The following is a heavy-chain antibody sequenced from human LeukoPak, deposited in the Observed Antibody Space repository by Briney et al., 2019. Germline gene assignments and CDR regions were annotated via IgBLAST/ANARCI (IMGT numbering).Heavy chain of an antibody. CDR2: IYSGGST. J-gene: IGHJ3*02. V-gene: IGHV3-66*04. Sequence: GGSLRLSCAASGFTVSSNYMSWVRQAPGKGLEWVSVIYSGGSTYYADSMKGRFTISRDNSKNTLYLQMNSLRAEDTAVYCCASHLLYYDAFDIWGQGTMVTVSS. CDR1: GFTVSSNY. CDR3: ASHLLYYDAFDI. D-gene: IGHD2-8*01.